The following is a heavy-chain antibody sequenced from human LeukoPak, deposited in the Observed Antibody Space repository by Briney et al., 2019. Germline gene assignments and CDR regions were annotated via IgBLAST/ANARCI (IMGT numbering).Heavy chain of an antibody. V-gene: IGHV3-33*01. Sequence: GGSLRLSCTGSGFTFGGYGMHWFRQTPGKGLEWVAVIAYDGSRAFYADSVKGRFTISRDNSKNTMSVQMDDLRAEDTAVYYCTRYNNDHFDYWGQGTLVTVST. CDR3: TRYNNDHFDY. J-gene: IGHJ4*02. CDR1: GFTFGGYG. CDR2: IAYDGSRA. D-gene: IGHD1-14*01.